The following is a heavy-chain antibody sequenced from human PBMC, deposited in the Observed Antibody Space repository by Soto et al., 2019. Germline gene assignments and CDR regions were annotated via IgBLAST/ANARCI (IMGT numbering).Heavy chain of an antibody. V-gene: IGHV1-18*04. D-gene: IGHD5-12*01. Sequence: ASVKVSCKASGCTFTSYGICWVRPAPGQGLEWRGWMSAYNGNTNYAQKLQGGVTMTTDTSMSTAYMELRSLRSDDTAVYYCARDGGDGYNLPHSDYWAQGTLVPVSS. CDR3: ARDGGDGYNLPHSDY. CDR2: MSAYNGNT. J-gene: IGHJ4*02. CDR1: GCTFTSYG.